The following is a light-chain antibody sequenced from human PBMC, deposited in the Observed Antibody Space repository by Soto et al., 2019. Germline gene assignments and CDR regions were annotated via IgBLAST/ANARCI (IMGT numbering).Light chain of an antibody. CDR2: DAS. V-gene: IGKV1-33*01. J-gene: IGKJ5*01. CDR1: QTISSW. CDR3: QHYDNFPIT. Sequence: DIQMTQSPSTLSASVGDRVTITFRASQTISSWLAWYQQKPGKAPKLLIYDASNLETGVPSRFSGSGSGTDFTFTISNLQPEDIETYYCQHYDNFPITFGQGTRLEIK.